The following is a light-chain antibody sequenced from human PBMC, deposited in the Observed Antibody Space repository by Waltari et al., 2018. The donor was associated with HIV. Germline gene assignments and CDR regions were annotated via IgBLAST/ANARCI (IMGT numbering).Light chain of an antibody. CDR2: QDS. CDR1: KLGSNY. V-gene: IGLV3-1*01. J-gene: IGLJ3*02. CDR3: HSWDTNNVQV. Sequence: SFDLIQPPSVSVSTGQTSATPCSGAKLGSNYACWFQPQPGQSPVLVISQDSKRPSGIPERFSGSKSGNTATLTITGTQAMDEADYYCHSWDTNNVQVFGGGTKLTVL.